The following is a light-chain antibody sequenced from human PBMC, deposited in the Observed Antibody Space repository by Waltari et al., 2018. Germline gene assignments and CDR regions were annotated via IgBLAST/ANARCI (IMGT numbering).Light chain of an antibody. Sequence: QTVVTQEPSFSVSPGGTVTLTFGLSSGSVSTTYYPRWYQQTPGQAPRTLIDNTNTRSSGVPDRFSGSILVNKAALTITGAQADDECDYYCVLYMGRGIRVFGGGTKLTVL. CDR2: NTN. V-gene: IGLV8-61*01. J-gene: IGLJ3*02. CDR3: VLYMGRGIRV. CDR1: SGSVSTTYY.